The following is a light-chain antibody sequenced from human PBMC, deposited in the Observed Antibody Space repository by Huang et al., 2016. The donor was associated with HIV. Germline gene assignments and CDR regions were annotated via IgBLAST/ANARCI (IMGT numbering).Light chain of an antibody. CDR2: APS. V-gene: IGKV1-NL1*01. J-gene: IGKJ1*01. CDR3: QQYHSLPWT. CDR1: QGIVNS. Sequence: DIQMTPSPSSLSASVGDRVTITCRASQGIVNSLAWYQQKPEKAPRLLLYAPSTLESGVPSRFSGSGSGTHYTLTINTLQPEDIASYYCQQYHSLPWTFGQGTKVEIK.